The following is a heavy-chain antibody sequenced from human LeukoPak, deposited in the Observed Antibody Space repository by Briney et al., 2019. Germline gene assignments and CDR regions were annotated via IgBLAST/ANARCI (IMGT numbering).Heavy chain of an antibody. D-gene: IGHD6-13*01. J-gene: IGHJ3*02. V-gene: IGHV3-30*02. CDR1: GFTFSSSG. CDR2: IRYDGNNK. CDR3: ATMRSIESARGAFDI. Sequence: GGSLRLSCAASGFTFSSSGMHWVRQAPGKGLEWVAFIRYDGNNKYYADSVKGRFSISRDNSKNTLYLQMNSLRPEDTAVYYCATMRSIESARGAFDIWGQGTMVIVSP.